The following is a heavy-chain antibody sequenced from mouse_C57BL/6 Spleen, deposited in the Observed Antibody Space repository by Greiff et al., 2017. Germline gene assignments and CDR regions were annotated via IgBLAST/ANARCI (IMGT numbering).Heavy chain of an antibody. V-gene: IGHV1-18*01. CDR3: ARFRPPGHALDY. CDR2: INPNNGGT. Sequence: VQLKESGPELVKPGASVKIPCKASGYTFTDYNMDWVKQSHGKSLEWIGDINPNNGGTIYTQKFTGKATFTVDKSSSTAYMELRSLTSEDTAVYYCARFRPPGHALDYRGQGTPDTVS. J-gene: IGHJ4*01. CDR1: GYTFTDYN.